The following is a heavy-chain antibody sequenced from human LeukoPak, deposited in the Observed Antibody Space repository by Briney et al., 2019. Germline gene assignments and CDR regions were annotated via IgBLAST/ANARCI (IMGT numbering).Heavy chain of an antibody. V-gene: IGHV1-2*02. D-gene: IGHD3-22*01. J-gene: IGHJ6*03. CDR2: INPNSGGT. Sequence: ASVKVSGKASGYTFTGYYMHWVRQAPGQGLEWMGWINPNSGGTNYAQKFQGRVTMTRDTSISTAYMELSRLRSDDTAVYYCARHDSSGYYYYMDVWGKGTTVTVSS. CDR1: GYTFTGYY. CDR3: ARHDSSGYYYYMDV.